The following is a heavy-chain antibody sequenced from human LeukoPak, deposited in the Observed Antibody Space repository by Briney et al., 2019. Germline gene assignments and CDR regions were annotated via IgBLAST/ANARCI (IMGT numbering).Heavy chain of an antibody. D-gene: IGHD3-10*01. CDR2: TYHSGRT. J-gene: IGHJ4*02. CDR3: ARHGDCYFDY. V-gene: IGHV4-4*02. CDR1: GGSISSNNW. Sequence: SGTLSLTCAVSGGSISSNNWWSWVRQPPGKGLEWIGETYHSGRTNYNPPLKSRVTISVDKSKNQLSLELSFVTAADTAVYYCARHGDCYFDYWGQGSLVTVSS.